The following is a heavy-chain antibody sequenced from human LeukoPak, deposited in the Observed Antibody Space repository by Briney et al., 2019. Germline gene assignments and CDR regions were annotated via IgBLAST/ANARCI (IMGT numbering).Heavy chain of an antibody. V-gene: IGHV4-39*07. J-gene: IGHJ6*02. D-gene: IGHD4-17*01. CDR2: IYYSGST. Sequence: PSETLSLTCTVSGGSISSSSYYWGWIRQPPGKGLEWIGSIYYSGSTNYNPSLKSRVTISVDTSKNQFSLKLSSVTAADTAVYYCARTGTTVTTGPHYYYYGMDVWGQGTTVTVSS. CDR3: ARTGTTVTTGPHYYYYGMDV. CDR1: GGSISSSSYY.